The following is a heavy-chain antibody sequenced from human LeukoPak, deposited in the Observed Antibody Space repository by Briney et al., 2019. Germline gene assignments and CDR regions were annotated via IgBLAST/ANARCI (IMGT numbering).Heavy chain of an antibody. CDR1: GFTFDDYT. J-gene: IGHJ4*02. Sequence: GGSLRLSCAASGFTFDDYTMHWVRQAPGRGLEWVSLISWDGGSTYYADSVKGRFTISRDNSKNSLYLQMNSLRTEDTALYYCAXASXXXXVAGHFDYWGQGTLVTVSS. V-gene: IGHV3-43*01. CDR3: AXASXXXXVAGHFDY. D-gene: IGHD6-19*01. CDR2: ISWDGGST.